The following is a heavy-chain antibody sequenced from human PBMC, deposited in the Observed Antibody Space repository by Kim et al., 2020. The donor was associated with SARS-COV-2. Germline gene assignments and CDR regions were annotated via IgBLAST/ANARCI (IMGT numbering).Heavy chain of an antibody. D-gene: IGHD1-26*01. J-gene: IGHJ4*01. CDR1: GGSISSYY. CDR2: IYYSGST. V-gene: IGHV4-59*01. CDR3: ARESEGVGATTYYFDY. Sequence: SETLSLTCTVSGGSISSYYWSWIRQPPGKGLEWIGYIYYSGSTNYNPSLKSRVTISVDTSKNQFSLKLISVTAADTAVCYFARESEGVGATTYYFDYWG.